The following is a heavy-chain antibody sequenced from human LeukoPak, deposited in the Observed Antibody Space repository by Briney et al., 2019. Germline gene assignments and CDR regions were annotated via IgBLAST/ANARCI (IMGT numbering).Heavy chain of an antibody. CDR2: INPSGGST. J-gene: IGHJ5*02. V-gene: IGHV1-46*01. CDR1: GYTFTSYY. CDR3: ARESGDIVVVTAEGHWFDP. D-gene: IGHD2-21*02. Sequence: ASVKVSCKASGYTFTSYYMHWVRQAPGQGLEWMGIINPSGGSTSYAQKFQGRVTMTRDTSTSTVYMELSSLRSEDTAVYYCARESGDIVVVTAEGHWFDPWGQGTLVTVSS.